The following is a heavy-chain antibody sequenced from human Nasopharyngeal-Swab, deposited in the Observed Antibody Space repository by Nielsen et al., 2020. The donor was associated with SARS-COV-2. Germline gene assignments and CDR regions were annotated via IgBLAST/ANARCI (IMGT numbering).Heavy chain of an antibody. J-gene: IGHJ6*02. CDR3: ARVIYDYVWGSFLGMDV. CDR1: GYTFTSYA. CDR2: INTNTGNP. V-gene: IGHV7-4-1*02. Sequence: ASVKVSCKASGYTFTSYAMNWVRQPPGQGLEWMGWINTNTGNPTYAQGFTGRFVFSLDTSVSTAYLQISSLKAEDTAVYYCARVIYDYVWGSFLGMDVWGQGTTVTVSS. D-gene: IGHD3-16*01.